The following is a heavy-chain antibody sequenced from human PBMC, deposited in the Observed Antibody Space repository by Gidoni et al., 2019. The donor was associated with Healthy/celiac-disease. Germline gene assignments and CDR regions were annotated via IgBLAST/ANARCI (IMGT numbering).Heavy chain of an antibody. CDR3: AKDSRTFDSSGPGGY. Sequence: EVQLVESGGFVVQPGGSLRLSCAASGFTFDDYTMHWVRQAPGKGLEWVSLISWDGGSTYYADSVKGRFNISRDNSKNSLYLQMNSLRTEDTALYYCAKDSRTFDSSGPGGYWGQGTLVTVSS. D-gene: IGHD3-22*01. J-gene: IGHJ4*02. CDR2: ISWDGGST. V-gene: IGHV3-43*01. CDR1: GFTFDDYT.